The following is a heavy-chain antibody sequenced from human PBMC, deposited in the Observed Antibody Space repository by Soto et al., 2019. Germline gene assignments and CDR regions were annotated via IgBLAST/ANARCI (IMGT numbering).Heavy chain of an antibody. CDR2: IYYSGST. CDR3: ARYRRRYGAGSPGDAFDI. CDR1: GGSISSSSYY. D-gene: IGHD3-10*01. V-gene: IGHV4-39*01. Sequence: QLQLQESGPGLVKPSETLSLTCTVSGGSISSSSYYWGWIRQPPGNGLEWIGSIYYSGSTYYNPSRKSRVTISVDTSKNQFSLKLSSVTAADAAVYYCARYRRRYGAGSPGDAFDIWGKGTMVTVSS. J-gene: IGHJ3*02.